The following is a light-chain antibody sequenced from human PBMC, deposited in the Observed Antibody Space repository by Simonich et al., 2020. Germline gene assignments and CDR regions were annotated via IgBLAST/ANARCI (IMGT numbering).Light chain of an antibody. V-gene: IGLV2-8*01. CDR1: SSDVGGYNY. Sequence: QSALTQPPSASGSPGQSVTISCTGTSSDVGGYNYVSWYQQHPGKAPNLMIYEVSNGPSGGQERFSGTKSGNTASLTVSGLQAEDEADYYCSSYAGSSTWVFGGGTKLTVL. J-gene: IGLJ3*02. CDR2: EVS. CDR3: SSYAGSSTWV.